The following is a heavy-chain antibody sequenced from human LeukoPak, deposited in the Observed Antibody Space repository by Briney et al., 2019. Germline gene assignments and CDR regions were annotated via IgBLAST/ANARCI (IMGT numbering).Heavy chain of an antibody. CDR1: HDSISSYC. CDR3: ATSYDGKTGTYDL. Sequence: PSETPSLSCTLSHDSISSYCRSCVRQPPGKGLEWIGFMCPSGRTDYNPSLKSRVTMSIDTPKNQLSMELRFLTAADTAVYYCATSYDGKTGTYDLWGHGTLVTVSS. V-gene: IGHV4-4*08. J-gene: IGHJ5*02. CDR2: MCPSGRT. D-gene: IGHD4-23*01.